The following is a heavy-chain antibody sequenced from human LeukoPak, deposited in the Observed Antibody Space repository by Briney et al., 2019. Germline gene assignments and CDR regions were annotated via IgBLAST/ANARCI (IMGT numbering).Heavy chain of an antibody. J-gene: IGHJ4*02. CDR1: EFTFSSYW. CDR2: ITSDGSST. CDR3: ARASTPGGPFDY. Sequence: GGSLRLSCAASEFTFSSYWMHWVRRAPGKGLVWVSRITSDGSSTSYADSVRGRFTVSRDNAKNTLYLQMNSLRAEDTAVYYCARASTPGGPFDYWGQGTLVTVSS. V-gene: IGHV3-74*01. D-gene: IGHD4-23*01.